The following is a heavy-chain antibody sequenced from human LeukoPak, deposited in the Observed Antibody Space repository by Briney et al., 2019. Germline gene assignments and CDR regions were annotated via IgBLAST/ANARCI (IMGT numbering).Heavy chain of an antibody. CDR3: ATAYSSRHSGAFDI. CDR1: GYTFTSYG. CDR2: ISAYNGNT. D-gene: IGHD6-13*01. Sequence: ASVKVSCKASGYTFTSYGISWVRQAPGQGLEWMGWISAYNGNTNYAQKLQGRVTMTTDTSTSTAYMELSSLRSEDTAVYYCATAYSSRHSGAFDIWGQGTMVTVSS. V-gene: IGHV1-18*01. J-gene: IGHJ3*02.